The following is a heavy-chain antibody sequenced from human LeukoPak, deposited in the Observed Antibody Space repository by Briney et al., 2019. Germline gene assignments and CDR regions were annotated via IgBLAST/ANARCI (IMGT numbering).Heavy chain of an antibody. D-gene: IGHD3-22*01. CDR2: ISYDGSNK. CDR3: ARKSSGYDYYYMDV. J-gene: IGHJ6*03. CDR1: GFTFSSYA. Sequence: SGGPLRLSCAASGFTFSSYAMHWVRQAPGKGLEGVAVISYDGSNKYYAHSVRGRFTISRDNSKNTLYLQMNSLRAEDTAVYYCARKSSGYDYYYMDVWGKGTTVTVSS. V-gene: IGHV3-30*01.